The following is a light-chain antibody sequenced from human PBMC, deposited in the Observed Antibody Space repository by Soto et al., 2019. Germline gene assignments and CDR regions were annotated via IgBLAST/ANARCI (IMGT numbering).Light chain of an antibody. Sequence: DIQMTQSPSSLAASVGDRVTISCRASQGISNYLAWYQQKPGKAPKLLIYATSTLQSGVSSRFTGSRSGTEFTLTISSLQPEDVATYYCQKYNWPPFTFGPGTKVDI. J-gene: IGKJ3*01. CDR2: ATS. CDR3: QKYNWPPFT. CDR1: QGISNY. V-gene: IGKV1-27*01.